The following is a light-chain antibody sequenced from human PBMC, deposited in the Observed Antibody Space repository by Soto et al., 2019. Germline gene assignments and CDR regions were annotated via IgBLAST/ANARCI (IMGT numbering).Light chain of an antibody. J-gene: IGKJ2*01. CDR3: QQYNSYPYT. V-gene: IGKV1-5*01. CDR1: QSISTW. CDR2: DAS. Sequence: DIQMTQSPSTVSASVGDAVTITCRASQSISTWLAWYQQKPGKAPNLLIYDASTLESGGPSGLSGSGSGTEITLTISSLQPDDAATYYCQQYNSYPYTFSQGTKLEIK.